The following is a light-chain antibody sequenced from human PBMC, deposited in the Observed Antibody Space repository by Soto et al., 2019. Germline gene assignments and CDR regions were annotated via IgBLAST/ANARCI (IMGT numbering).Light chain of an antibody. CDR1: QSISSY. Sequence: DIQMTQSPSSLSASVGDRVTITCRASQSISSYLNWYQQRPGRSPKLLIYAASSLQSGVPSRFSGSGSGTDFTLTITSLQAEDSATYYCQGSYSTPYTFGQGPQLEI. J-gene: IGKJ2*01. CDR3: QGSYSTPYT. V-gene: IGKV1-39*01. CDR2: AAS.